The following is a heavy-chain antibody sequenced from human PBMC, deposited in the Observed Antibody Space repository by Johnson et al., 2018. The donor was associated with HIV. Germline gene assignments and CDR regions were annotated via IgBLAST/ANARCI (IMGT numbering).Heavy chain of an antibody. J-gene: IGHJ3*02. Sequence: QVQLVESGGGVVQPGRSLRLSCAASGFTFSSYAMHWVRQAPGKGLEWVAVISYDGSNKYYADSVKGRFTISRDNSKNSLYLQMNSLRAEDTAVYYCARVAALYDAFDIWGQGTMVTVCS. CDR3: ARVAALYDAFDI. CDR2: ISYDGSNK. CDR1: GFTFSSYA. D-gene: IGHD2-15*01. V-gene: IGHV3-30-3*01.